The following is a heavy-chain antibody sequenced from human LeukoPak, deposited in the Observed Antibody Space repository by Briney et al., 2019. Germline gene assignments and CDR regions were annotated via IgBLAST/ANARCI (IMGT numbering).Heavy chain of an antibody. J-gene: IGHJ5*02. D-gene: IGHD2-15*01. Sequence: ASVKVSCKASGYTFTGYYMHWVRQAPGQGLEWMGRINPNSGGTNYAQKLQGRVTMTRDTSISTAYMELSRLRSDDTAVYYCARLSGYCSGGSCYYPWGQGTLVTVSS. CDR2: INPNSGGT. CDR3: ARLSGYCSGGSCYYP. V-gene: IGHV1-2*06. CDR1: GYTFTGYY.